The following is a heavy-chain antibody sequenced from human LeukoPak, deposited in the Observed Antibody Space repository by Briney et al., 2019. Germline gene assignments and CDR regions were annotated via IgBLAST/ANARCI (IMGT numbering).Heavy chain of an antibody. J-gene: IGHJ4*02. CDR3: ARVMVSLVRGDYFYFDY. CDR1: GYTFTGYY. Sequence: ASVKVSCKASGYTFTGYYMHWVRQAPGQGLEWMGRINPNSGGTNYAQKFQGRVTMTRDTSISTAYMELSRLRSDDTAVYYCARVMVSLVRGDYFYFDYWAQGTLVTVSS. D-gene: IGHD3-10*01. CDR2: INPNSGGT. V-gene: IGHV1-2*06.